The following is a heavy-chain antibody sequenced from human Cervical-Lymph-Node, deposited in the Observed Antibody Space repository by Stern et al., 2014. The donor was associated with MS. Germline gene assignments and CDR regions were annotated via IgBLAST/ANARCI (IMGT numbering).Heavy chain of an antibody. CDR2: IIPILGLP. CDR3: ARGVVSNRATATLHNLFDP. CDR1: GGTFSSSYA. Sequence: VQLVQSGAEVKKPGSSVNVSCMASGGTFSSSYAITWMRQAPGQGLEWMGRIIPILGLPYYAQKFQGRVTITPDPSTNTAYMGLNSLTSEDTAVYYCARGVVSNRATATLHNLFDPWGQGTLVTVSS. V-gene: IGHV1-69*09. J-gene: IGHJ5*02. D-gene: IGHD1-1*01.